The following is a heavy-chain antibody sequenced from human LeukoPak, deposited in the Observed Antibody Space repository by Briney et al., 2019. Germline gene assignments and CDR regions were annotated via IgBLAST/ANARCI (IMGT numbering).Heavy chain of an antibody. J-gene: IGHJ4*02. CDR2: IYYSGST. Sequence: SETLSLTCTVSGRSLSSYYWSWIRQPPGKGLECIGYIYYSGSTNYNPSLKSRVTISVDTSKNQFSLKLSPVTAADTAVYYCSRLHIDYSGCYLATFDYWGQGTLVTVSS. V-gene: IGHV4-59*08. D-gene: IGHD1-26*01. CDR1: GRSLSSYY. CDR3: SRLHIDYSGCYLATFDY.